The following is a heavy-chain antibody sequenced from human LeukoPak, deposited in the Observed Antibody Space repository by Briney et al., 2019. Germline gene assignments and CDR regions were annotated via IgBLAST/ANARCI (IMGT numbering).Heavy chain of an antibody. J-gene: IGHJ4*02. CDR2: ISSSSSYI. V-gene: IGHV3-21*01. CDR1: GFTFSSYS. D-gene: IGHD6-6*01. Sequence: PGGSLRLSCAASGFTFSSYSMNWVRQAPGKGLEWVSSISSSSSYIYYADSVKGRFTISRDNAKNSLYLQMNSLRAEDTAVYYCARDPRNRAARLDYWGQGTLVTVSS. CDR3: ARDPRNRAARLDY.